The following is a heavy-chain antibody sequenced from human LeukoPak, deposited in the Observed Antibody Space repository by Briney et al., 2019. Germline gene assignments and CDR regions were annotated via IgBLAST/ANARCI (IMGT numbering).Heavy chain of an antibody. Sequence: GGSLRLSCAASGFTFSSYSMTWVRQAPGKGLEWVSSITSSSYIYYADSVKGRFTISRDNAKNSLYLQMNSLRAEDTAVYYCARDRYGDYSFDYWGQGTLVTVSS. J-gene: IGHJ4*02. D-gene: IGHD4-17*01. CDR1: GFTFSSYS. CDR3: ARDRYGDYSFDY. CDR2: ITSSSYI. V-gene: IGHV3-21*01.